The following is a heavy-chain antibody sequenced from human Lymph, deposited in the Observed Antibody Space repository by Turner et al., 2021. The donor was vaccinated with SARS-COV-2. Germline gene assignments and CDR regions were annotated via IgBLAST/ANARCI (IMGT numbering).Heavy chain of an antibody. J-gene: IGHJ4*02. Sequence: EVQLVESGGGLVQPGGSLRLSCAASGFTFSLYWMSWVRQAPGKGLEWVDNIKQDGSEKYYVDSVKGRFTIARDNAKNSLYLQMNSLRAEDTAVYYCARVEMATISFDYWGQGTLVPVSS. V-gene: IGHV3-7*01. CDR1: GFTFSLYW. CDR3: ARVEMATISFDY. CDR2: IKQDGSEK.